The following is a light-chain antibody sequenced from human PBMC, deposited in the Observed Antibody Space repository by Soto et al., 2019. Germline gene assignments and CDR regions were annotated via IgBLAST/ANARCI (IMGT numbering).Light chain of an antibody. V-gene: IGKV3-11*01. CDR2: DAS. CDR1: QSVSSY. CDR3: QQRSNWPPWT. J-gene: IGKJ1*01. Sequence: EIVFTQSPTTLSLSPGGRATPPCRASQSVSSYLAWYQQKPGQAPRLLIYDASNRATGIPARFSGSGSGTDFTLTISSLEPEDFAVYYCQQRSNWPPWTFGQGTKVDIK.